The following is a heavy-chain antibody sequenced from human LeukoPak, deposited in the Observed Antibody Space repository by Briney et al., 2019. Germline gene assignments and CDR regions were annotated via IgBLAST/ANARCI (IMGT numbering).Heavy chain of an antibody. CDR2: IKQDGNEK. CDR1: GFTFSTSW. CDR3: ARGSYSRGGSFDY. V-gene: IGHV3-7*01. D-gene: IGHD6-13*01. Sequence: GGSLRLSCAASGFTFSTSWMIWVRQAPGKGLEWVANIKQDGNEKYYVDSVKGRFTISRDNAKNSLFLQMNSLRVEDTAMYYCARGSYSRGGSFDYWGQGTPVTVSS. J-gene: IGHJ4*02.